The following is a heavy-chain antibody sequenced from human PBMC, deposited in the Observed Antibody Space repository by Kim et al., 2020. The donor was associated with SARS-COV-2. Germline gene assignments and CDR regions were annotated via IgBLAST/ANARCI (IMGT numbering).Heavy chain of an antibody. Sequence: GGSLRLSCVASGFTLRSYEVNWVRQAPGKGLEWVSYISSSGSTTYYADSVKGRFTISRDNAKKSVYLQMNSLRAEDTAVYYCARDPNGELRFGDLSSPPGPFDIWGQGTMVTVSS. CDR1: GFTLRSYE. D-gene: IGHD3-16*02. CDR3: ARDPNGELRFGDLSSPPGPFDI. V-gene: IGHV3-48*03. J-gene: IGHJ3*02. CDR2: ISSSGSTT.